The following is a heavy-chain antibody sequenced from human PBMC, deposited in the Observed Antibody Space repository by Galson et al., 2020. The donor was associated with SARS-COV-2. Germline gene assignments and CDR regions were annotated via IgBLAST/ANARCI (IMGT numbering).Heavy chain of an antibody. CDR2: ISGRRNTT. Sequence: NSGGSLRLSCAASGFTFSDFYMGWIRQAPGKGLEWVSFISGRRNTTSYADSVRGRFTISRDNAKNSLFLHTNSLRAEDTAVYYCARAVTYYEILTGTERLYYFDYWGQGTLVTVSS. CDR1: GFTFSDFY. D-gene: IGHD3-9*01. J-gene: IGHJ4*02. V-gene: IGHV3-11*04. CDR3: ARAVTYYEILTGTERLYYFDY.